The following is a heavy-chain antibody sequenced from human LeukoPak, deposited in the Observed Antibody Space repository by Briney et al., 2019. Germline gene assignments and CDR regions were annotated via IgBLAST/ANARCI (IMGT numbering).Heavy chain of an antibody. Sequence: GGSLRLSCAASGFTFSSYWMSWVRQAPGKGLEWVANIKQDGSEKYYVDSVKGRFTISRDNAKNSLYLQMNSLRAEDTAVYYCARDKRIVVVPAAIPDNWFDPWGQGTLVTVSS. CDR3: ARDKRIVVVPAAIPDNWFDP. J-gene: IGHJ5*02. CDR2: IKQDGSEK. CDR1: GFTFSSYW. V-gene: IGHV3-7*01. D-gene: IGHD2-2*02.